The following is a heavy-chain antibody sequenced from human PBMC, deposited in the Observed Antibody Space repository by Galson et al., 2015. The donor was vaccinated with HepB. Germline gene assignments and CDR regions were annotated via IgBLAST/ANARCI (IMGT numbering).Heavy chain of an antibody. J-gene: IGHJ3*02. CDR2: INTNTGKP. CDR1: GYSFTTYA. V-gene: IGHV7-4-1*02. D-gene: IGHD1-26*01. CDR3: ARDLGWQLLGGGAFDI. Sequence: SVKVSCKASGYSFTTYAMIWVRQAPGQGLEWLGWINTNTGKPTYAQDFTGRFVFSLDTSVSTAYLQISSLKAEDTALYYCARDLGWQLLGGGAFDIWGQGTMVIVSS.